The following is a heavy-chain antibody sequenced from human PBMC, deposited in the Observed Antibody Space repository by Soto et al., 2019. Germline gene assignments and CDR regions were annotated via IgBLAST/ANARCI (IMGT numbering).Heavy chain of an antibody. D-gene: IGHD6-19*01. CDR1: GFNFKKFA. CDR3: AKADGQQWLIPHLDN. J-gene: IGHJ4*02. V-gene: IGHV3-23*01. Sequence: LRLSCVASGFNFKKFAMAWVRQAAGEGLEWVSGISCCGGSASYSDSVKGRFSIARDDSKNTVSLQLNSLRVEDTAQYYCAKADGQQWLIPHLDNLGQGTLVTVSS. CDR2: ISCCGGSA.